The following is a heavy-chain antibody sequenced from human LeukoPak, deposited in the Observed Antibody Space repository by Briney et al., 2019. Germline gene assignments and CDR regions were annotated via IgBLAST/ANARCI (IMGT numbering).Heavy chain of an antibody. Sequence: SVKVSCKASGGTFSSYAISWVRQAPGQGLEWMGGIIPIFGTANYAQKFQGRVTITADESTSTAYMELSSLRSEDTAVYYCAGLRFLEWSRHYCYGMDVWGQGTTVTVSS. CDR2: IIPIFGTA. D-gene: IGHD3-3*01. J-gene: IGHJ6*02. CDR1: GGTFSSYA. CDR3: AGLRFLEWSRHYCYGMDV. V-gene: IGHV1-69*13.